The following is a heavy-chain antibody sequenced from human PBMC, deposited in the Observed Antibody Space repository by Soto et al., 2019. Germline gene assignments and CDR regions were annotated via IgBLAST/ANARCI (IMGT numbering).Heavy chain of an antibody. CDR2: ISAYNGNT. CDR3: AREGGYSYGSNYYYYGMDV. CDR1: GYTFTSYG. Sequence: ASVKVSCKASGYTFTSYGISWVRQAPGQGLEWMGWISAYNGNTNYAQKLQGRVTMTTDTSTSTAYMELRSLRSDDTAVYYCAREGGYSYGSNYYYYGMDVWGQGTTVTVSS. D-gene: IGHD5-18*01. V-gene: IGHV1-18*04. J-gene: IGHJ6*02.